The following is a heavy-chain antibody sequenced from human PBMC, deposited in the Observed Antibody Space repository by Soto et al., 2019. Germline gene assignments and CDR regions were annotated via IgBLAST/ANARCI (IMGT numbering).Heavy chain of an antibody. V-gene: IGHV3-72*01. CDR1: GLTFGDHY. Sequence: VPLVESGGGLVQPGGSLTLSCAVSGLTFGDHYMEWVRQAPGKGLEWVARSRNKAKSYSTDFAASVKGRFPSSRDESKNSLNLQMNSLMSEDTAVYYCSILEGAWGQGTLVTVSS. CDR3: SILEGA. D-gene: IGHD3-3*01. J-gene: IGHJ5*02. CDR2: SRNKAKSYST.